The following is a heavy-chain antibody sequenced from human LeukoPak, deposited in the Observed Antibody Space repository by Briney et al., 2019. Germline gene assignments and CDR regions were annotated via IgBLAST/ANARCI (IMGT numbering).Heavy chain of an antibody. CDR2: ISGSSTYI. Sequence: PGGSLRLSCAASGFTFSSCSMNWVRQAPGKGLEWVSYISGSSTYIYYADSVKGRFTISRDNAKNSLYLQMNSLRAEDTAVYYCARGPRQVSYYFDYWGQGTLVTVSS. V-gene: IGHV3-21*01. J-gene: IGHJ4*02. CDR3: ARGPRQVSYYFDY. CDR1: GFTFSSCS. D-gene: IGHD5/OR15-5a*01.